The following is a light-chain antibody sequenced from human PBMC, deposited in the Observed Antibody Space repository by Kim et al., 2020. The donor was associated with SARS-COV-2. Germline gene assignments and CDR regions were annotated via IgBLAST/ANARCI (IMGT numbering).Light chain of an antibody. V-gene: IGKV1-39*01. J-gene: IGKJ4*01. Sequence: ESVGGRVTIPCRASLNIDSYLNWYQQEPGKAPDLLVYAASSLQSGVPSRFSGSGSGTDFALTSSNLQPEDFATYSCQQSYSIPLTFGGGSKV. CDR3: QQSYSIPLT. CDR2: AAS. CDR1: LNIDSY.